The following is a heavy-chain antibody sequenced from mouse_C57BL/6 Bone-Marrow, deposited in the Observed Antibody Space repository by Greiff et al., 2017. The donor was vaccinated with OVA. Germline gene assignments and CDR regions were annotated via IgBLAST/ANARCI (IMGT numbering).Heavy chain of an antibody. CDR1: GFSLTSYG. J-gene: IGHJ1*03. CDR3: AKRGKLSFWYFDV. Sequence: QVQLQQSGPGLVQPSQSLSITCTVSGFSLTSYGVHWVRQSPGKGLEWLGVIWRGGSTDYNAAFMSRLSLTKDNSKSQVFFKMNSLQADDTAIYYCAKRGKLSFWYFDVWGTGTTVTVSS. D-gene: IGHD1-1*02. CDR2: IWRGGST. V-gene: IGHV2-5*01.